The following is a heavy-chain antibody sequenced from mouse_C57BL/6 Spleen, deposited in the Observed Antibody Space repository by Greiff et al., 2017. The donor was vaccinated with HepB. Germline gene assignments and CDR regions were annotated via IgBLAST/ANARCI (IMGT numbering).Heavy chain of an antibody. J-gene: IGHJ4*01. Sequence: EVMLVESGGGLVKPGGSLKLSCAASGFTFSDYGMHWVRQAPEKGLEWVAYISSGSSTIYYADKVKGRFTITRDNAKNTCVLQMTSLSFEDTAMYYCATGDSTVVAPPMAMDYWGQGTSVTVSS. D-gene: IGHD1-1*01. CDR3: ATGDSTVVAPPMAMDY. V-gene: IGHV5-17*01. CDR1: GFTFSDYG. CDR2: ISSGSSTI.